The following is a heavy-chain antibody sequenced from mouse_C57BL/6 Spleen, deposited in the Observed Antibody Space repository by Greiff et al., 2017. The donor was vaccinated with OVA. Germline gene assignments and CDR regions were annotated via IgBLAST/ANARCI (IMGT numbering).Heavy chain of an antibody. Sequence: VQLQQSGAELVKPGASVKMSCKASGYTFTTYPIEWMKQNHGKSLEWIGNFHPYNDDTKYHEKFKGQATLPVEKSSCTGDLELSRLTSDDSAVDYCARGRQYYCDYWGQGTTRTVSS. J-gene: IGHJ2*01. CDR1: GYTFTTYP. CDR2: FHPYNDDT. D-gene: IGHD1-2*01. CDR3: ARGRQYYCDY. V-gene: IGHV1-47*01.